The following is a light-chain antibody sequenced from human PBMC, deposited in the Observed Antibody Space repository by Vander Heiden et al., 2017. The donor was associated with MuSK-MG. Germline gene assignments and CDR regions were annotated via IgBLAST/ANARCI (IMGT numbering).Light chain of an antibody. Sequence: DIQMTQSPSSLSASVGDRVTITCQASQDISKYLNWYQQKPGKAPKLLIYDASNLETGDPSRFSGSGSGTDFTFTISSLQPEDIATYYCQQYDNLPRGFGQGTRLEIK. CDR3: QQYDNLPRG. J-gene: IGKJ5*01. V-gene: IGKV1-33*01. CDR1: QDISKY. CDR2: DAS.